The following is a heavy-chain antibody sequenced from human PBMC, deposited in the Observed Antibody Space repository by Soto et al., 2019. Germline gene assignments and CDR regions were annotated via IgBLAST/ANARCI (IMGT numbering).Heavy chain of an antibody. CDR2: INAGNGNT. D-gene: IGHD4-17*01. Sequence: ASVKVSCKASGYTFTSYAMHWVRQAPGQRLEWMGWINAGNGNTKYSQKFQGRVTITRDTSASTAYMELSSLRSEDTAVYYCASSRLNYGDYDRYFDLWGRGTLVTVSS. CDR1: GYTFTSYA. V-gene: IGHV1-3*01. CDR3: ASSRLNYGDYDRYFDL. J-gene: IGHJ2*01.